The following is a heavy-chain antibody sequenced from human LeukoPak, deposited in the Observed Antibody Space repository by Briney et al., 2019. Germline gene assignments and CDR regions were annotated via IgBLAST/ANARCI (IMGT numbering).Heavy chain of an antibody. D-gene: IGHD2-15*01. V-gene: IGHV3-53*01. CDR2: IYSGGST. J-gene: IGHJ5*02. CDR3: ARSSGSSPKGWFDP. CDR1: GFTVSSNY. Sequence: GGSLRLSCAASGFTVSSNYMSWVRQAPGKGLEWVSVIYSGGSTYYADSVKGRFTISRDNSKNTLYLQMNSLRAEDTAVYYCARSSGSSPKGWFDPWGQGTLVTVSS.